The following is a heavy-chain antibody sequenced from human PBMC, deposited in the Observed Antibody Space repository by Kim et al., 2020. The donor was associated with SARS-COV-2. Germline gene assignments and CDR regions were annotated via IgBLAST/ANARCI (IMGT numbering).Heavy chain of an antibody. Sequence: GGSLRLSCAASGFTFSSYWMHWVRQAPGKGLVWVSRTNPDMTTINYAGPVEGRSTIPRDNAKNTVYLHMNSLRADDTALYHCVRGGDLTGTRVTFDSWG. CDR2: TNPDMTTI. CDR1: GFTFSSYW. CDR3: VRGGDLTGTRVTFDS. J-gene: IGHJ4*01. D-gene: IGHD1-20*01. V-gene: IGHV3-74*01.